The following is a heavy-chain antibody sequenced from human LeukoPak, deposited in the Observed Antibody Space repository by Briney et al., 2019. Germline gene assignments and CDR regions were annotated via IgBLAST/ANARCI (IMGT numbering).Heavy chain of an antibody. D-gene: IGHD6-19*01. V-gene: IGHV3-7*01. CDR2: IKQDGSEK. CDR3: ARIYSSGWLDDAFDI. J-gene: IGHJ3*02. Sequence: XSXVRXAPXKXLEWVANIKQDGSEKYYVDSVKGRFTISRDNAKNSLYLQMNSLRAEDTAVYYCARIYSSGWLDDAFDIWGQGTMVTVSS.